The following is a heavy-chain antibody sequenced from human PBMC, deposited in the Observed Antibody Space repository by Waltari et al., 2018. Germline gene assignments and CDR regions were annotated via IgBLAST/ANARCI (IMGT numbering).Heavy chain of an antibody. CDR2: LNNGGDYK. Sequence: VRLVESGGGRVEPGESLRLSCVGSGFSFDEDSMNWVRQATGKGLEWVSSLNNGGDYKGYADSVEGRFTISRDNDKNTLYLQMNDLRVDDTAIYYCARGKAFDPWGQGTRVNVSS. V-gene: IGHV3-21*06. J-gene: IGHJ5*02. CDR3: ARGKAFDP. CDR1: GFSFDEDS.